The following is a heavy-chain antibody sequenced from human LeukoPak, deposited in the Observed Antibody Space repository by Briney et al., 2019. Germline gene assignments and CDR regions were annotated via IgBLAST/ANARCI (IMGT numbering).Heavy chain of an antibody. J-gene: IGHJ3*02. CDR3: ARFYGIAAGGQDAFDI. CDR1: GYTFTGYY. Sequence: ASVKVSCKASGYTFTGYYMHWVRQAPGQGLGWMGWINPNSGGTNYAQKFQGRVTMTRDTSISTAYMELSRLRSDDTAVYYCARFYGIAAGGQDAFDIWGQGTLVTVSS. D-gene: IGHD6-13*01. V-gene: IGHV1-2*02. CDR2: INPNSGGT.